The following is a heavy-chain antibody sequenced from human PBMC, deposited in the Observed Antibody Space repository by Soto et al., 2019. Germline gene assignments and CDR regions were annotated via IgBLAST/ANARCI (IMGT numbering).Heavy chain of an antibody. CDR3: GRLEGLATISYYFDY. CDR2: VYYSGGT. V-gene: IGHV4-39*01. CDR1: GGSVSRSSYY. D-gene: IGHD3-9*01. J-gene: IGHJ4*02. Sequence: PSETLSLTCTVSGGSVSRSSYYWGWVRQPPGKGLEWIGSVYYSGGTYYNPSLESRVTISVDKSKNQFSLKLMSLSAADTAVYYCGRLEGLATISYYFDYWGQGALVTVSS.